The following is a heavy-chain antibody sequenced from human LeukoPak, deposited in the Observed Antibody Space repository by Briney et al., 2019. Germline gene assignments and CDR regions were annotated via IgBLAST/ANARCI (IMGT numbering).Heavy chain of an antibody. CDR2: ITPDGSDK. V-gene: IGHV3-7*01. J-gene: IGHJ4*02. Sequence: PGGSPRLSCAASRFTFHTYWMTWVRQAPGKGLEWVANITPDGSDKYYVDSVKGRFTISRDNAKNSLYLQMNSLRAEDTAVYYCANGRGSSGSRWGQGTLVTVSS. CDR3: ANGRGSSGSR. D-gene: IGHD6-13*01. CDR1: RFTFHTYW.